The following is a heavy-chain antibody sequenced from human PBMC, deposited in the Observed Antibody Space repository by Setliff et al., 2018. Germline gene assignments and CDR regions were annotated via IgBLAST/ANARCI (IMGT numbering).Heavy chain of an antibody. CDR2: ISGYNGNT. V-gene: IGHV1-18*01. Sequence: ASVKVSCKASGYSLTDYAVTWVRQAPGQGLEWMGWISGYNGNTNYGQKFQGRVTMTTDSSKNTVYMELKTLRFDDTAFYYCARAPRWGVGKALDYWGQGTLVTV. CDR1: GYSLTDYA. J-gene: IGHJ4*02. CDR3: ARAPRWGVGKALDY. D-gene: IGHD3-16*01.